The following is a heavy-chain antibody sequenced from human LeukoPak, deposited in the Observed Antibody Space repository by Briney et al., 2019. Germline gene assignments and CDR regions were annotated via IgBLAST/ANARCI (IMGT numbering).Heavy chain of an antibody. D-gene: IGHD3-9*01. CDR1: GYTFTSYG. CDR2: ISAYNGNT. Sequence: GASVKVSCKASGYTFTSYGISWVRQAPGQGLEWMGWISAYNGNTNYAQKLQGRVTMTTDTSSSTAYMELRSLRSDDTAVYYCARGYYDILTGYWWFDPWGQGTLVTVSS. J-gene: IGHJ5*02. CDR3: ARGYYDILTGYWWFDP. V-gene: IGHV1-18*01.